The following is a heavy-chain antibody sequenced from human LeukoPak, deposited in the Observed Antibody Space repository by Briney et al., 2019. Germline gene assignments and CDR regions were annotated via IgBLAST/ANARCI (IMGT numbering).Heavy chain of an antibody. CDR2: IYPGDSDT. V-gene: IGHV5-51*01. Sequence: GESLKISCKGSGYNFTSYWIGWARQMPGKGLEWMGIIYPGDSDTTYSPSFHGQATISADKSISTAYLQWSSLKASDTAMYHCARRNPVSGPFSLDYWGQGTPVTVSS. J-gene: IGHJ4*02. CDR1: GYNFTSYW. CDR3: ARRNPVSGPFSLDY. D-gene: IGHD6-19*01.